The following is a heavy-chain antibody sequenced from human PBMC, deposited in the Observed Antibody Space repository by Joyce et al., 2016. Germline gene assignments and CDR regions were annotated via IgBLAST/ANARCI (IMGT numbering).Heavy chain of an antibody. V-gene: IGHV1-2*02. CDR2: INPKSGGT. Sequence: GLEWMGWINPKSGGTKYAQKFQGRVTLTRGTSTNTAYMDLTSLRSDDTAVYFCARGGASGTTPYSWFDPWGQGTLVTVSS. CDR3: ARGGASGTTPYSWFDP. J-gene: IGHJ5*02. D-gene: IGHD1-1*01.